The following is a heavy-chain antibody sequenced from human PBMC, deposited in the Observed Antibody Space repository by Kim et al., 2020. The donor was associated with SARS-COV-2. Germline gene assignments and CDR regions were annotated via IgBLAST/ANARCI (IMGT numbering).Heavy chain of an antibody. CDR2: YSGGRT. CDR3: ARWVDP. J-gene: IGHJ5*02. V-gene: IGHV3-66*01. Sequence: YSGGRTYYADSVKDRFTISRDNSKNTLYLQMNSLRAEDTAVYYCARWVDPWGQGTLVTVSS.